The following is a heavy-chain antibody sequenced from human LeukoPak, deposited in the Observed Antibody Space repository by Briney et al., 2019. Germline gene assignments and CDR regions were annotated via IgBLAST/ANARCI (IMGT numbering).Heavy chain of an antibody. V-gene: IGHV4-34*01. CDR2: INHSGST. D-gene: IGHD2-15*01. Sequence: YGGSFSGXXXXXIRQXPGKXXXXIGEINHSGSTNYNPSLKSRVTISVDTSKNQFSLKLTSVAAADTALYFCADYSPLDAFDVWGRGTMVTVSS. J-gene: IGHJ3*01. CDR3: ADYSPLDAFDV. CDR1: GGSFSGXX.